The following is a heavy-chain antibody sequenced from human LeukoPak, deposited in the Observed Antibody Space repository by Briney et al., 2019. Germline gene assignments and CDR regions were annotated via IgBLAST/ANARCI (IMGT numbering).Heavy chain of an antibody. CDR3: ARGGWYSSSGSFDY. CDR2: IYYSGGT. V-gene: IGHV4-59*01. CDR1: GGSISTYY. J-gene: IGHJ4*02. D-gene: IGHD6-13*01. Sequence: SESLSLTCTVSGGSISTYYWSWVRPPPGKGREWIGYIYYSGGTDYNPSLKSRVTISVDTSKNQFSLKLGSVTAADTAVYYCARGGWYSSSGSFDYWGQGTLVTVSS.